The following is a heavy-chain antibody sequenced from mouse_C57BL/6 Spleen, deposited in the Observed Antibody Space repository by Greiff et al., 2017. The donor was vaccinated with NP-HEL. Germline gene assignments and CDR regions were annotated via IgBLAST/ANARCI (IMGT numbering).Heavy chain of an antibody. CDR2: IYPGSGNT. Sequence: QVQLQQSGAELVRPGASVKLSCKASGYTFTDYYINWVKQRPGQGLEWIARIYPGSGNTYYNEKFKGKATLTAEKSSSTAYMQLSSLTSEDSAVYFCARSELAWFAYWGQGTLVTVSA. V-gene: IGHV1-76*01. J-gene: IGHJ3*01. CDR3: ARSELAWFAY. CDR1: GYTFTDYY.